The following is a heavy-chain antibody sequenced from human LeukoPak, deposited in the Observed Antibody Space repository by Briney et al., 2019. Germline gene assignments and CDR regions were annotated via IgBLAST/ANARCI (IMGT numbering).Heavy chain of an antibody. CDR2: ISGSGGGT. CDR1: GFTFNSYA. Sequence: PGGSLRLSCAASGFTFNSYAMNWVRQAPGKGLEWVSGISGSGGGTNYADSVKGRFTISRDNSKNTLYLQMNSLRVEDTAVYYCARGLAFGDSWGQGTLVTVSS. J-gene: IGHJ5*02. CDR3: ARGLAFGDS. D-gene: IGHD3-10*01. V-gene: IGHV3-23*01.